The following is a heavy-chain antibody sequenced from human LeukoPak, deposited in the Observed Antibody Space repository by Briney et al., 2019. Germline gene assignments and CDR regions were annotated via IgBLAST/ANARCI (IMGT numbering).Heavy chain of an antibody. V-gene: IGHV1-24*01. D-gene: IGHD1-7*01. CDR3: ATEHWNYLFDY. J-gene: IGHJ4*02. CDR2: FDPEDGET. Sequence: ASVKVSCKVSGYSLTESSMDWVRQAPGKGLEWMGGFDPEDGETIYAQKFQGRVTMTEDTSTDTAYMELSSLRYEDTAIYYCATEHWNYLFDYWGQGTLVTVSS. CDR1: GYSLTESS.